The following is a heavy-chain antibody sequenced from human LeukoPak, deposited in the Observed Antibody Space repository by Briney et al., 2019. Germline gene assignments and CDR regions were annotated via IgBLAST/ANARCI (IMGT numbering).Heavy chain of an antibody. D-gene: IGHD3-22*01. CDR3: ARAPRGSITMIVVVITALDY. CDR2: IIPIFGTA. J-gene: IGHJ4*02. CDR1: GGTFSSYA. V-gene: IGHV1-69*05. Sequence: ASVKVSFKASGGTFSSYAISWVRQAPGQGLEWMGGIIPIFGTANYAQKFQGRVTMTRDMSTSTVYMELSSLRSEDTAVYYCARAPRGSITMIVVVITALDYWGQGTLVTVSS.